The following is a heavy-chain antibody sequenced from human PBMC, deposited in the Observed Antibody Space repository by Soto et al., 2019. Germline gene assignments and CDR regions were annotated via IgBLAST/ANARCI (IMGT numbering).Heavy chain of an antibody. CDR3: ARDRSGYDGFDY. V-gene: IGHV3-33*01. D-gene: IGHD5-12*01. Sequence: QVQLVESGGGVVQPGRSLRLSCAASGFTFSSYGMHWVRQAPGKGLEWVAVIWYDGSNKYYADSVKGRFTISRDNSKNTLYLQMNSRRAEDTAVYYCARDRSGYDGFDYWGQGTLVTVSS. CDR2: IWYDGSNK. J-gene: IGHJ4*02. CDR1: GFTFSSYG.